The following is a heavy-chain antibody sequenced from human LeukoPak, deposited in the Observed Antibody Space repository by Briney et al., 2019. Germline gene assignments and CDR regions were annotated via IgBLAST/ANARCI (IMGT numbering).Heavy chain of an antibody. CDR3: ARVGEYCSGGSCYLAY. CDR1: GYTFTSYY. Sequence: ASMKVSCKASGYTFTSYYMHWVRQAPGQGLEWMGIINPSGGSTSYAQKFQGRVTMTRDTSTSTVYMELSSLGSEDTAVYYCARVGEYCSGGSCYLAYWGQGTLVTVSS. CDR2: INPSGGST. V-gene: IGHV1-46*01. D-gene: IGHD2-15*01. J-gene: IGHJ4*02.